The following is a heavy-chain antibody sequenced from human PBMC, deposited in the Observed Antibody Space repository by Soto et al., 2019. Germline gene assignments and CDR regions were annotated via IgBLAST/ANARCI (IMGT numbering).Heavy chain of an antibody. CDR1: GRSISSVNYY. D-gene: IGHD2-15*01. V-gene: IGHV4-30-4*01. Sequence: QVQLQESGPGLVKPSQTLSLTCTVSGRSISSVNYYWSWIRQPPGKGPEWIGYIYYSGSTYYNPSLRSRVTISVDTSKNQFSLKLSSVTAADTAVYYCARYGSGECNRGSCYSPFDYWGQGTLVTVSS. J-gene: IGHJ4*02. CDR3: ARYGSGECNRGSCYSPFDY. CDR2: IYYSGST.